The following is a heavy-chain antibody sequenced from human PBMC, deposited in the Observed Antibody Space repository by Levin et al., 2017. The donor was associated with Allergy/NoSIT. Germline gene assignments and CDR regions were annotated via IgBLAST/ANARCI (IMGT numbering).Heavy chain of an antibody. J-gene: IGHJ2*01. CDR1: GFTFSNYR. D-gene: IGHD1-14*01. CDR3: ARDGGTNNHDWYFDL. V-gene: IGHV3-74*01. Sequence: RGVLKISCAVSGFTFSNYRMHWVRQAPGKGLVWVSRILSDGTYTGYADSVQGRFTISRDNAKNTLFLQMDSLSAEDTAVYYCARDGGTNNHDWYFDLWGRGTLVTVSS. CDR2: ILSDGTYT.